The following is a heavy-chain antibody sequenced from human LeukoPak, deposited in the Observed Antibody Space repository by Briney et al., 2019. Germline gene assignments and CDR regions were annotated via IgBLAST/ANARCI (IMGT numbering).Heavy chain of an antibody. CDR3: AKESLGYSSSWYEGLFDY. CDR1: GFTFDDYA. V-gene: IGHV3-43*02. D-gene: IGHD6-13*01. Sequence: PGGSLRFSCAASGFTFDDYAMHWVRQAPGKGLEWVSLISGDGGSTYYADSVKGRFTISRDNSKNSLYLQMNSLRTEGTALYYCAKESLGYSSSWYEGLFDYWGQGTLVTVSS. J-gene: IGHJ4*02. CDR2: ISGDGGST.